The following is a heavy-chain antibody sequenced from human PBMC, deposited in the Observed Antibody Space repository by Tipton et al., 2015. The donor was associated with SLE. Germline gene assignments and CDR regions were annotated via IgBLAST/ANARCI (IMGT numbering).Heavy chain of an antibody. J-gene: IGHJ5*02. CDR3: ARDGGPWTWFDP. D-gene: IGHD3-16*01. Sequence: LRLSCTVSGYYISSGYYWGWIRQPPGKGLEWIGSIYHSGSTYSNPSLKSRVTISVDTSKNQFSLKLSSVTAADTAVYYCARDGGPWTWFDPWGQGTLVTVSS. CDR2: IYHSGST. CDR1: GYYISSGYY. V-gene: IGHV4-38-2*02.